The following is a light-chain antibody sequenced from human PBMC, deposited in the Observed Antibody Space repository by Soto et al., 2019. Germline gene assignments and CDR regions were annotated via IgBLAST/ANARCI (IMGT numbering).Light chain of an antibody. CDR1: QGINSY. V-gene: IGKV1-9*01. CDR2: AAS. J-gene: IGKJ4*01. CDR3: QQVNSYPLT. Sequence: DIQLTQSPSFLSASVGDRVTITCRASQGINSYLAWYQQKPGKAPQLLIYAASTLQSGVPSRFSGSESGTEFNLTISSLQPEDFATYYCQQVNSYPLTFGGGTKVEIK.